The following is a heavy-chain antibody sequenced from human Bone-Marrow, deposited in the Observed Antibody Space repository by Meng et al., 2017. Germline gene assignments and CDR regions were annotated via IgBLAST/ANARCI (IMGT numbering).Heavy chain of an antibody. J-gene: IGHJ4*02. CDR1: GGSFSDYY. D-gene: IGHD4-11*01. Sequence: QVPLQQWGAGLLKPSETLSLTCVVSGGSFSDYYWSWIRQPPGKGLEWIGEINHSGSTNYNPSLESRATISVDTSQNNLPLKLSSVTAADSAVYYCARGPTTMAHDFDYWGQGTLVTVSS. V-gene: IGHV4-34*01. CDR2: INHSGST. CDR3: ARGPTTMAHDFDY.